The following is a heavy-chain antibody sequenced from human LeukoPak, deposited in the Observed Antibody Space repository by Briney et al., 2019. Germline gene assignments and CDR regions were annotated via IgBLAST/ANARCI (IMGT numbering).Heavy chain of an antibody. CDR2: INHSGST. CDR1: GGSFSGYQ. CDR3: ARGAPGY. V-gene: IGHV4-34*01. Sequence: PAETLSLTCAVYGGSFSGYQWTWIRQPPGKGLEWIGQINHSGSTNYNPSLKSRVTISVDTSKNQFSLKLRSVTAADTAVYYCARGAPGYWGQGTLVTVSS. J-gene: IGHJ4*02.